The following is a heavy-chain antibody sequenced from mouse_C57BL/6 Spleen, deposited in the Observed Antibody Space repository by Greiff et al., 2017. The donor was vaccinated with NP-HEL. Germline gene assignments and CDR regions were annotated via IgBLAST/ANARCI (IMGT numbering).Heavy chain of an antibody. V-gene: IGHV1-26*01. J-gene: IGHJ1*03. D-gene: IGHD1-1*01. Sequence: EVKLQQSGPELVKPGASVKISCKASGYTFTDYYMNWVKQSHGQSLEWIGDINPNNGGTSYNQKFKGKATLTVDKSSSTAYMELRSLTSEDSAVYYCAREGGHDYCGSSYWYFDVWGTGTTVTVSS. CDR1: GYTFTDYY. CDR2: INPNNGGT. CDR3: AREGGHDYCGSSYWYFDV.